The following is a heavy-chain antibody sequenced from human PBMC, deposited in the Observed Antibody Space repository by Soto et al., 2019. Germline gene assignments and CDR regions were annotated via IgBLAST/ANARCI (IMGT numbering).Heavy chain of an antibody. Sequence: QITLKESGPTLVKPTQTLTLTCTFSGFSLSTSGVGVGWIRQPPGKALEWLALIYWDDDKRYSPSLKSRLTITKDTSKNQVVLTTTNMDPVDTATYYCALLTYYYDSSGYYSSAEYFQHWGQGTLVTVSS. CDR1: GFSLSTSGVG. V-gene: IGHV2-5*02. J-gene: IGHJ1*01. CDR3: ALLTYYYDSSGYYSSAEYFQH. D-gene: IGHD3-22*01. CDR2: IYWDDDK.